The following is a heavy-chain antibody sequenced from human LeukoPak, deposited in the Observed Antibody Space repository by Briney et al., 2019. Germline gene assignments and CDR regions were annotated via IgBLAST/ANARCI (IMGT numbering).Heavy chain of an antibody. CDR3: ARGEQQLYPLDY. J-gene: IGHJ4*02. CDR1: GGSISSTSYY. Sequence: PSETLSLTCTVSGGSISSTSYYWGWIRQPPGKGLEWIGSIHYSGTTYYNPSLKSRVTISVDTSKNQFSLKLSSVTATDTAVYYCARGEQQLYPLDYWGQGTLVTVSS. D-gene: IGHD6-13*01. V-gene: IGHV4-39*01. CDR2: IHYSGTT.